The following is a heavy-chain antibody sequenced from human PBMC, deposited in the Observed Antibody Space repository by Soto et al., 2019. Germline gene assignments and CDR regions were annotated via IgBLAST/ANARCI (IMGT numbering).Heavy chain of an antibody. J-gene: IGHJ4*02. CDR3: ARGDFLTYDDY. D-gene: IGHD3-16*01. Sequence: ASVKVSCKASGYTFSSYAMHWVRQAPGQRLEWMGWINAGNGNTKYSQKFQGRVTITRDTSASTAYMELSSLRSEDTAVYYCARGDFLTYDDYWGQGTLVTVSS. CDR1: GYTFSSYA. CDR2: INAGNGNT. V-gene: IGHV1-3*01.